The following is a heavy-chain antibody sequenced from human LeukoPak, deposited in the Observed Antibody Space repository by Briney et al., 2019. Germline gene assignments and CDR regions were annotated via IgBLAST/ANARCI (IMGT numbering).Heavy chain of an antibody. Sequence: QPGGSLRLSCAASGFTFSSYGMHWVRQASGKGLEWVSAISGSGGSTYYADSVKGRFTISRDNSKNTLYLQMNSLRAEDTAVYYCAKPLWGGSPTKGLFDYWGQGTLVTVSS. D-gene: IGHD1-26*01. CDR2: ISGSGGST. J-gene: IGHJ4*02. V-gene: IGHV3-23*01. CDR3: AKPLWGGSPTKGLFDY. CDR1: GFTFSSYG.